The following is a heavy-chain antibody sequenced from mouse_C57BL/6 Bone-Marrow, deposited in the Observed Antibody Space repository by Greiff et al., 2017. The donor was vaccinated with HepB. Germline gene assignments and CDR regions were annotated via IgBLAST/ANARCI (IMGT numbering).Heavy chain of an antibody. CDR3: ATTVVDWYFDV. J-gene: IGHJ1*03. D-gene: IGHD1-1*01. Sequence: VQLKESGPELVKPGASVKIPCKASGYTFTDYNMDWVKQSPGKSLEWIGDINPNNGGTIYNQKFKGKATLTVDKSSSTAYMELRSLTSEDTAVYYCATTVVDWYFDVWGTGTTVTVSS. CDR1: GYTFTDYN. CDR2: INPNNGGT. V-gene: IGHV1-18*01.